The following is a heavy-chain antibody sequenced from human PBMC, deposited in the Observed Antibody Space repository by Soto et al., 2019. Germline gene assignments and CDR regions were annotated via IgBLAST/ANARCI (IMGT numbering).Heavy chain of an antibody. J-gene: IGHJ4*02. CDR1: GYSFTTYW. CDR2: IYPGDSES. Sequence: PGESLKISCQASGYSFTTYWIGWVRQMSGKGLEWMGIIYPGDSESRYSPSFQGQVTISVHKSISTAYLQWSSLKASDTAMYYCAVRSRNDYAFEYWGQGTLVTVSS. D-gene: IGHD4-17*01. V-gene: IGHV5-51*01. CDR3: AVRSRNDYAFEY.